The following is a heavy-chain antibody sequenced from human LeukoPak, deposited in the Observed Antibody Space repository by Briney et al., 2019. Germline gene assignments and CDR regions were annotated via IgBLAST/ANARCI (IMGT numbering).Heavy chain of an antibody. V-gene: IGHV3-74*01. CDR2: INNEGSST. CDR3: ARGTVRLDP. J-gene: IGHJ5*02. CDR1: GFTFSGYW. Sequence: GGPLRLSCAASGFTFSGYWMHWVRQAPGKGLVWVSRINNEGSSTAYADSVKGRFAISRDNAKNTLYLQMNNLRAEDTAVYYCARGTVRLDPWGQGTLVTVSS. D-gene: IGHD1-1*01.